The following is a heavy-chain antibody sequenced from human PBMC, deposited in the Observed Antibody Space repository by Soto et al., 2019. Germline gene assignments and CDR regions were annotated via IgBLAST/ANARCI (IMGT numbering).Heavy chain of an antibody. J-gene: IGHJ4*02. Sequence: GGSLRLSCAASGFTFSSYAMSWVRQAPGKGLEWVSAISGSGGSTYYADSVKGRFTISRDNSKNTLYLQMNSLRAEDTAVYYCAKDEGYSYGMVPFEYWGQGTLVTVPS. CDR1: GFTFSSYA. CDR2: ISGSGGST. D-gene: IGHD5-18*01. CDR3: AKDEGYSYGMVPFEY. V-gene: IGHV3-23*01.